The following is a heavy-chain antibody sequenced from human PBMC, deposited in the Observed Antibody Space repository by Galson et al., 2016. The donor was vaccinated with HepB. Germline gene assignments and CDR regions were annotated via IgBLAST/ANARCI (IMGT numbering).Heavy chain of an antibody. V-gene: IGHV3-30*04. J-gene: IGHJ4*02. CDR3: ASGGGVPQLDPYYFHY. Sequence: SLRLSCAASGFTFSPYAMHWVRQAPGKGLEWAAVITFDGNNKYYADSVKGRFTISRDNSKNTLYLQMNSLRPEDTADYYCASGGGVPQLDPYYFHYWGQGTLVTVSS. CDR2: ITFDGNNK. CDR1: GFTFSPYA. D-gene: IGHD6-13*01.